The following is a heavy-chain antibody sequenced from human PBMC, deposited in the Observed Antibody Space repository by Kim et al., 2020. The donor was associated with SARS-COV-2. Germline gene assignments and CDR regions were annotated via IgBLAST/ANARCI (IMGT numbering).Heavy chain of an antibody. J-gene: IGHJ6*03. D-gene: IGHD2-15*01. Sequence: GGSLRLSCAASGFTFDDYAMHWVRQAPGKGLEWVSGISWNSGSIGYADSVKGRFTISRDNAKNSLYLQMNSLRAEDTALYYCAKDRGCSGGSCYSYYYY. V-gene: IGHV3-9*01. CDR1: GFTFDDYA. CDR2: ISWNSGSI. CDR3: AKDRGCSGGSCYSYYYY.